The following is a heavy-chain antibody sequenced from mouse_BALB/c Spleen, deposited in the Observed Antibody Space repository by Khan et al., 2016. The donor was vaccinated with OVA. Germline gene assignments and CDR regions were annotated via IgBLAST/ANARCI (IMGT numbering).Heavy chain of an antibody. Sequence: QVQLKQSGAELARPGASVKLYCKASGYIFTKFWMQWVKQRPGQGLEWIGAIYPGNGDTRYTQRFKGKATLTADESSSTAYMQLSSLASEDSAVFYCGRSWDSYYFDYWGQGTTLTVSS. D-gene: IGHD4-1*01. J-gene: IGHJ2*01. CDR3: GRSWDSYYFDY. CDR2: IYPGNGDT. V-gene: IGHV1-87*01. CDR1: GYIFTKFW.